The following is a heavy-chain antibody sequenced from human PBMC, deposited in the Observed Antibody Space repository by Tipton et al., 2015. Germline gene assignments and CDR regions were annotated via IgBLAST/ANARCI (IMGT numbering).Heavy chain of an antibody. Sequence: QLVQSGAEMKKPGASVNISCRTSGYTFTSFALHWVRQAPGQSLEWMGWINAGNGDTESSQKFQGRVTITRDTSANTAYMELSSLTSEGTAIYYCARFYGAGAYWGQGTLVTVSS. V-gene: IGHV1-3*01. CDR1: GYTFTSFA. CDR2: INAGNGDT. J-gene: IGHJ4*02. D-gene: IGHD4-17*01. CDR3: ARFYGAGAY.